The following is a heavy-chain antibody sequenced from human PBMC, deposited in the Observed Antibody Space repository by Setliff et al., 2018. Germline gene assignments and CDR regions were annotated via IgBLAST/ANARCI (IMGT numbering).Heavy chain of an antibody. CDR2: INPSGGLT. CDR3: VRDRAAIVVGPPTAAFDI. Sequence: ASVKVSCKASGYTLSKYYMHWVRQAPGQGLEWMGIINPSGGLTKYAQKFQGRVTMTSDTSTNTVYLEVSSLRSEDTAVYYCVRDRAAIVVGPPTAAFDIWGQGTMVTVSS. D-gene: IGHD2-2*01. V-gene: IGHV1-46*01. J-gene: IGHJ3*02. CDR1: GYTLSKYY.